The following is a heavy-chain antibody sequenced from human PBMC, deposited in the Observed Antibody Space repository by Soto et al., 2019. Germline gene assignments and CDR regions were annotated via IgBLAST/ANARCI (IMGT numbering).Heavy chain of an antibody. J-gene: IGHJ4*02. Sequence: QVQLVQSGAEVKKPRSSVKVSCKASGGTFSSYTISWVRQAPGQGLEWMGRIIPILGIANYAQKFQGRVTITADKSTSTAYMELSSLRSEDTAVYYCARGGYCSSTSCYGSIDYWGQGTLVTVSS. CDR3: ARGGYCSSTSCYGSIDY. V-gene: IGHV1-69*02. CDR2: IIPILGIA. D-gene: IGHD2-2*01. CDR1: GGTFSSYT.